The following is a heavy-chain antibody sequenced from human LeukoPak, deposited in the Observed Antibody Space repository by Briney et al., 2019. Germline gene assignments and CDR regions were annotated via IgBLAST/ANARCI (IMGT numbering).Heavy chain of an antibody. V-gene: IGHV4-59*01. J-gene: IGHJ3*02. CDR2: IYYSGST. CDR1: GGSISSYY. CDR3: ARDIRAVAGVHAFDI. D-gene: IGHD6-19*01. Sequence: PSETLSLTCTVSGGSISSYYWSWIRQPPGKGLEWIGYIYYSGSTNYNPSLKSRVTISVDTSKNQFSLKLSSVTAADTAVYYCARDIRAVAGVHAFDIWGQGTMVTVSS.